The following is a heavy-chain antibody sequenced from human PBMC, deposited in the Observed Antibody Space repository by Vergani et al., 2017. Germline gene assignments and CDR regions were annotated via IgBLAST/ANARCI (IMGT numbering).Heavy chain of an antibody. V-gene: IGHV4-4*08. J-gene: IGHJ4*02. CDR3: ARTESFILRYFHWAL. Sequence: QVKLQESGPGLVKPSETLSLTCTVSGASVNSYYWSWIRQPPGKGLEWIGNIYHSGGAYYNPSLKGRVTISVDTSKNQFSLEVTSVTAADTAIYFCARTESFILRYFHWALRGQGTLVTVSS. D-gene: IGHD3-9*01. CDR1: GASVNSYY. CDR2: IYHSGGA.